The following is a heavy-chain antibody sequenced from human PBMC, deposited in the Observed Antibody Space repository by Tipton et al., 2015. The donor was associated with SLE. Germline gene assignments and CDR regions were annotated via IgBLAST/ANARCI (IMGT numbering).Heavy chain of an antibody. CDR3: ARGGYSSGWYGDYFVY. J-gene: IGHJ4*02. V-gene: IGHV4-4*07. CDR1: GGSISSYY. D-gene: IGHD6-19*01. Sequence: TLSLTCTVSGGSISSYYWSWIRQPAGKGLEWIGHIYTSGSTNYNPSLKRRVTISVDTSKNQFSLKLTSVTAADTAVYYCARGGYSSGWYGDYFVYCGQGTLVTVSS. CDR2: IYTSGST.